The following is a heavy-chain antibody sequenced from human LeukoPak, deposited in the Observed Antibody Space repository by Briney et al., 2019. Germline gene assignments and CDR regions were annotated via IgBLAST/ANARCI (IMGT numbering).Heavy chain of an antibody. D-gene: IGHD1-26*01. Sequence: GASVKVSCKASGYTFTGYYMHWVRQAAGQGLEWMGWINPNSGGTNYAQKFQGRVTMTRDASISTAYMELSRLRSDDTAVYYCARAASGSYLSFDYWGQGTLVTVSS. CDR2: INPNSGGT. CDR3: ARAASGSYLSFDY. V-gene: IGHV1-2*02. CDR1: GYTFTGYY. J-gene: IGHJ4*02.